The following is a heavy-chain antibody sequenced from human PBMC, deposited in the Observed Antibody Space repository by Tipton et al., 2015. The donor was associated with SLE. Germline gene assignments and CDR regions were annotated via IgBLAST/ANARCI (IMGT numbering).Heavy chain of an antibody. CDR1: SGSFSGYH. D-gene: IGHD3-10*01. V-gene: IGHV4-34*01. CDR2: ISYYSGST. CDR3: ARGVAGYYFYYYMDV. Sequence: TLSLTCAIYSGSFSGYHWSWIRQSPGKGLEWIGEISYYSGSTNYNPSLGSRVTISFGTSKNQLSLTLSSVTAADTAVYYCARGVAGYYFYYYMDVWGKGTTVTISS. J-gene: IGHJ6*03.